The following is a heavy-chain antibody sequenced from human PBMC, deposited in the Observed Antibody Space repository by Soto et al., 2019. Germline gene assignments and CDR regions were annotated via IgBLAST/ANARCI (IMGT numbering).Heavy chain of an antibody. Sequence: ASVKVSCKASGYTFTGYYMHWVRQAPGQGLEWMGWINPNSGGTNYAQKFQGWVTMTRDTSISTAYMELSRLRSDDTAVYYCARGFKGTTGTTYLYYYYYGMDVWGQGTKVTVSS. CDR2: INPNSGGT. J-gene: IGHJ6*02. CDR1: GYTFTGYY. D-gene: IGHD1-1*01. CDR3: ARGFKGTTGTTYLYYYYYGMDV. V-gene: IGHV1-2*04.